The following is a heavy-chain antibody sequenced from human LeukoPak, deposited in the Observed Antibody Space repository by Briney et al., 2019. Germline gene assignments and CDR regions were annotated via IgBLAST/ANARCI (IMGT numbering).Heavy chain of an antibody. CDR2: ISYDGSNK. V-gene: IGHV3-30*04. CDR1: GFTFSSYA. Sequence: AGGSLRLSCAASGFTFSSYAMHWVRQAPGKGLEWVAVISYDGSNKYYADSVKGRFTISRDNSKNTLYLQMNSLRAEDTAVYYCAKALSTIFGVAVDYWGQGTLVTVSS. D-gene: IGHD3-3*01. J-gene: IGHJ4*02. CDR3: AKALSTIFGVAVDY.